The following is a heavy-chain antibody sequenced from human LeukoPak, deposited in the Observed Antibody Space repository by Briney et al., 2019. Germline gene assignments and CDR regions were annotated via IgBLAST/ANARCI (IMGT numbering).Heavy chain of an antibody. CDR2: INAGNGNT. D-gene: IGHD5-12*01. CDR1: GYTFTSYA. V-gene: IGHV1-3*01. CDR3: ARDARDGYSGYDSFRSDFDI. Sequence: ASVKVSCKASGYTFTSYAMHWVRQAPGQRLEWMGWINAGNGNTKYSQKFQGRVTMTRDTSASTAYMELSSLRSEDTAVYYCARDARDGYSGYDSFRSDFDIWGQGTMVTVSS. J-gene: IGHJ3*02.